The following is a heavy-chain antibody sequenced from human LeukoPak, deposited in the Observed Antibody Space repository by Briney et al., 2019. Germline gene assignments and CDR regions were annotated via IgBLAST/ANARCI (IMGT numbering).Heavy chain of an antibody. V-gene: IGHV3-30-3*01. J-gene: IGHJ4*02. CDR3: ARDHQPQWELLGY. Sequence: RRSLRLSCAASGFTFSSYAMHWVRQAPGKGLEWVAVISYDGSNKYYADSVKGRFTFSRDNSKNTLYLQMNSLRAEDTAVYYCARDHQPQWELLGYWGQGTLVTVSS. CDR1: GFTFSSYA. D-gene: IGHD1-26*01. CDR2: ISYDGSNK.